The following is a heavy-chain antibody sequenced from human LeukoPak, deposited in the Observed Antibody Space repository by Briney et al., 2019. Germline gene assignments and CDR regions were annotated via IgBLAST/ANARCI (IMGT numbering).Heavy chain of an antibody. Sequence: GGSLRLSCAASGFTFDDYAMHWVRQAPGKGLEWVSGISWNSGSIGYADSVRGRFTISRDNAKNSLYLQMNSLRAEDTALYHCAKDPRREQQLATFDYWGQGTLVTVSS. CDR1: GFTFDDYA. V-gene: IGHV3-9*01. J-gene: IGHJ4*02. D-gene: IGHD6-13*01. CDR2: ISWNSGSI. CDR3: AKDPRREQQLATFDY.